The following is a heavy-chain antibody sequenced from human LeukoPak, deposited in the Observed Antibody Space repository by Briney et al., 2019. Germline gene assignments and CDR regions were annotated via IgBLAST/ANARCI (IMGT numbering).Heavy chain of an antibody. D-gene: IGHD6-13*01. Sequence: SETLSLTCTVSGGSISSYYWSWIRQPAGKGLEWIGRIYTSGSTNYNPSLKSRVTMSVDTSKNQFSLKLSSVTAADTAVYYCARATSFRAAADNNWFDPWGQGTLVTVSS. V-gene: IGHV4-4*07. J-gene: IGHJ5*02. CDR3: ARATSFRAAADNNWFDP. CDR2: IYTSGST. CDR1: GGSISSYY.